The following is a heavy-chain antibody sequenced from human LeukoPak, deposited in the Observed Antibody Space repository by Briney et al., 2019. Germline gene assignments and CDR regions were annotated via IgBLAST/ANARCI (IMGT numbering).Heavy chain of an antibody. CDR1: GGSISSSSYY. V-gene: IGHV4-39*07. Sequence: PSETLSLTCTVSGGSISSSSYYWGWIRQPPGKGLEWIGSIYYSGSTYYNPSLKSRVTISVDTSKNQFSLKLSSVTAADTAVYYCARDPKFRPFDYWGQGTLVTVSS. CDR2: IYYSGST. CDR3: ARDPKFRPFDY. J-gene: IGHJ4*02.